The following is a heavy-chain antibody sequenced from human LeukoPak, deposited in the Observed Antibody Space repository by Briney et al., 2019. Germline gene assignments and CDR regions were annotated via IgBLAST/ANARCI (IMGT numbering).Heavy chain of an antibody. CDR2: ISSNGGST. V-gene: IGHV3-64*01. J-gene: IGHJ4*02. CDR1: GFTFSSYA. Sequence: GGSLRLSCAASGFTFSSYAMHWVRQAPGKGLEYVSAISSNGGSTYYANSVKGRFTISRDNSKNTLYLQIGSLRAEAMAVYYCARGSAPAIYYFDYWGQGTLVTVSS. CDR3: ARGSAPAIYYFDY. D-gene: IGHD3-10*01.